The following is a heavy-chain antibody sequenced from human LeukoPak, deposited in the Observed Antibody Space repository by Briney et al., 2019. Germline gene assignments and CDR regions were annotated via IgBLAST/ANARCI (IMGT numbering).Heavy chain of an antibody. CDR2: IIPIFGTA. CDR3: ARGPTGDGYNFPDY. D-gene: IGHD5-24*01. CDR1: GGTFSSYA. J-gene: IGHJ4*02. Sequence: SVKVSRKASGGTFSSYAISWVRQAPGQGLEWMGRIIPIFGTANYAQKFQGRVTITTDESTSTAYMELSSLRSEDTAVYYCARGPTGDGYNFPDYWGQGTLVTVSS. V-gene: IGHV1-69*05.